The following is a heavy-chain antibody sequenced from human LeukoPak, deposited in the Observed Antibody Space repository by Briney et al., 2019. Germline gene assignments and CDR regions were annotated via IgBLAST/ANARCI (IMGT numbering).Heavy chain of an antibody. CDR1: GFTFSNYA. D-gene: IGHD2-2*01. Sequence: GGSLRLSCAASGFTFSNYALHWVRQSPRKGLEWVALIWYDGTNKYYADSVKGRFTISRDNPKNTVYLQMNSLGVDDTAVYYCARIGSSTWAKPLHFDYWGQGILVTVSS. CDR3: ARIGSSTWAKPLHFDY. CDR2: IWYDGTNK. V-gene: IGHV3-30*04. J-gene: IGHJ4*02.